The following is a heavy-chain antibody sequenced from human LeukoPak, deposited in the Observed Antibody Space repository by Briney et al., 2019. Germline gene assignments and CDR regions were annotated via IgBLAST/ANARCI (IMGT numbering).Heavy chain of an antibody. Sequence: GESLKISCKGSGYSFTSYWIGWVRQMPGKGLEWMGIIYPGDSDTRYSPSFQGQVTISADKPISTAYLQWSSLKASDTAMYYCARQEGKRYCSGGSCYWLDWFDPWGQGTLVTVSS. CDR2: IYPGDSDT. D-gene: IGHD2-15*01. CDR3: ARQEGKRYCSGGSCYWLDWFDP. CDR1: GYSFTSYW. V-gene: IGHV5-51*01. J-gene: IGHJ5*02.